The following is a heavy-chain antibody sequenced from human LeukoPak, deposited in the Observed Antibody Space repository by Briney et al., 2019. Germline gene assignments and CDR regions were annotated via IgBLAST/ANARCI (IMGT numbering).Heavy chain of an antibody. J-gene: IGHJ4*02. Sequence: AASVKVSCKASGGTFSSYAISWVRQAPGQGLEWMGWISTYVGSTNFAEKFQGRITVTTDTSTSTVYMELRSLRSDDTAVYYCARPNEKGSGYYFDYWGQGTLVTVSS. D-gene: IGHD1-26*01. CDR1: GGTFSSYA. CDR2: ISTYVGST. CDR3: ARPNEKGSGYYFDY. V-gene: IGHV1-18*01.